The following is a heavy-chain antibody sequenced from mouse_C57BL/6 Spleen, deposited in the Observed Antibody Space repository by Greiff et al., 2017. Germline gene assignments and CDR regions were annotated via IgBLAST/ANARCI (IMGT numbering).Heavy chain of an antibody. Sequence: QVQLQQSGPELVKPGASVKISCKASGYAFSSSWMNWVKQRPGKGLEWIGRLYPGDGDTNYNGKFKGKATLTADKSSSTAYMQLSSLTSEDSAFYFCARNYGNFDYWGQGTTLTVSS. D-gene: IGHD2-1*01. V-gene: IGHV1-82*01. CDR3: ARNYGNFDY. CDR2: LYPGDGDT. CDR1: GYAFSSSW. J-gene: IGHJ2*01.